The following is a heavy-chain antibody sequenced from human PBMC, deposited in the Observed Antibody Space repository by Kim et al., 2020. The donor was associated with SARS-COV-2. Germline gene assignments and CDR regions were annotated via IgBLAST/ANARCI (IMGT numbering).Heavy chain of an antibody. V-gene: IGHV3-15*01. CDR1: GFTFSNAW. Sequence: GGSLRLSCAASGFTFSNAWMSWVRQAPGKGLEWVGRIKSKTDGGTTDYAAPVKGRFTISRDDSKNTLYLQMNSLKTEDTAVYYCTTGRSSSWYLPSHYYYYGMDVWGQGTTVTVSS. D-gene: IGHD6-13*01. CDR2: IKSKTDGGTT. CDR3: TTGRSSSWYLPSHYYYYGMDV. J-gene: IGHJ6*02.